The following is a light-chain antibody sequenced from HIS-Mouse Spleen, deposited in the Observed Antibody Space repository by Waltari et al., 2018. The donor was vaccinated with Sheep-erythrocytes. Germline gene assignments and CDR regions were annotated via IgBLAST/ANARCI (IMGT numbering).Light chain of an antibody. CDR3: SSYAGSNNWV. CDR2: EVS. Sequence: QSALTQPPSASGSPGQSVTISCTGTSSDVGGYNYVSWYQQHPGKAPKLMIYEVSKRPSGVPDRFSGSNSGNTATLTISRVEAGDEADYYCSSYAGSNNWVFGGGTKLTVL. J-gene: IGLJ3*02. CDR1: SSDVGGYNY. V-gene: IGLV2-8*01.